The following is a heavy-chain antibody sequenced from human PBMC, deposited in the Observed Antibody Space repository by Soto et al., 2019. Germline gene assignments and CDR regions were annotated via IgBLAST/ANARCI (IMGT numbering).Heavy chain of an antibody. V-gene: IGHV3-33*01. D-gene: IGHD6-19*01. CDR2: IWYDGSNK. CDR3: ARDTKKGFGLQWLVPKPADY. Sequence: QVQLVESGGGVVQPGRSLRLSCAASGFTFSSYGMHWVRQAPGKGLEWVAVIWYDGSNKYYADSVKGRFTISRDNSKNTLYLQMNSVRAEDTAVYYCARDTKKGFGLQWLVPKPADYWGQGTLVTVSS. J-gene: IGHJ4*02. CDR1: GFTFSSYG.